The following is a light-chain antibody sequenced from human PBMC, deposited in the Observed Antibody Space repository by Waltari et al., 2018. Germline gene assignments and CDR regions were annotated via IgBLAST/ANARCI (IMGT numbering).Light chain of an antibody. CDR3: QQYYSTPWT. CDR2: WAS. Sequence: DIVMTQSPDSLAVSLGERATINCKSSQSGLNSSNNKNYLAWYQQKPGQPPKRLIYWASTRESGVPDRFSGSGSGTDFTLTISSLQAEDVAVYYCQQYYSTPWTFGQGTKVEIK. CDR1: QSGLNSSNNKNY. V-gene: IGKV4-1*01. J-gene: IGKJ1*01.